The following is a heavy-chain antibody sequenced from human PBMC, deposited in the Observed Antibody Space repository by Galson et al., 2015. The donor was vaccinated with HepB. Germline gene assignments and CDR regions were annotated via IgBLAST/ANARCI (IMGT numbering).Heavy chain of an antibody. V-gene: IGHV3-48*01. CDR2: ISSSSSTI. D-gene: IGHD6-13*01. CDR1: GFTFSSYS. CDR3: ARDQGEKGPEGAAGTYRYYYYGMDV. J-gene: IGHJ6*02. Sequence: SLRLSCAASGFTFSSYSMNWVRQAPGKGLEWVSYISSSSSTIYYADSVKGRFTISRDNAKNSLYLQMNSLRAEDTAVYYCARDQGEKGPEGAAGTYRYYYYGMDVWGQGTTVTVSS.